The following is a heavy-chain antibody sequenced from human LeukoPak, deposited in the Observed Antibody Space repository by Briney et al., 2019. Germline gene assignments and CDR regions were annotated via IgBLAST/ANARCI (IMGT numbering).Heavy chain of an antibody. V-gene: IGHV3-23*01. J-gene: IGHJ6*02. CDR3: ASQYYDFWSGYSYYYYYGMDV. D-gene: IGHD3-3*01. CDR2: ISGSGGST. Sequence: QPGGSLRLSCAASGFTFSSYSMNWARQAPGKGLEWVSAISGSGGSTYYADSVKGRFTISRDNSKNTLYLQMNSLRAEDTAVYYCASQYYDFWSGYSYYYYYGMDVWGQGTTVTVSS. CDR1: GFTFSSYS.